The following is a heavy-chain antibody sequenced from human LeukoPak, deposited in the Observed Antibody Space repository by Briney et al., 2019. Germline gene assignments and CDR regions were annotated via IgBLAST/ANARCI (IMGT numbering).Heavy chain of an antibody. D-gene: IGHD3-9*01. CDR3: ARYFGESGSQYYFDC. CDR2: IKSISDGGTT. J-gene: IGHJ4*02. CDR1: GFTFSDAW. V-gene: IGHV3-15*01. Sequence: PGGSLRLSCAASGFTFSDAWMSWVRQAPGKGLEWVGRIKSISDGGTTDYAAPVKGRLTISRDDSENTLYLQMNSLKTEDTAVYYCARYFGESGSQYYFDCWGQGTLVTVSS.